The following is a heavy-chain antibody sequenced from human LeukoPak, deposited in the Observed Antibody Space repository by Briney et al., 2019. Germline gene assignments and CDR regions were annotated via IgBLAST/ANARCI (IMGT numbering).Heavy chain of an antibody. V-gene: IGHV4-34*01. CDR3: ARRMTGYYAG. D-gene: IGHD3-9*01. CDR2: INHSGST. J-gene: IGHJ4*02. CDR1: GGSFSGYY. Sequence: PSETLSLTCAVHGGSFSGYYWSWIRQPPGKGLEWIGEINHSGSTNYNPSLKSRVTISVDTSKNQFSLKLSSVTAADTAVYYCARRMTGYYAGWGQGTLVTVSS.